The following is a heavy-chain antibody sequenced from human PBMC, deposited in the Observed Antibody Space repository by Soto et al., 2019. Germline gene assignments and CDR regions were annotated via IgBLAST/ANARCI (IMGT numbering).Heavy chain of an antibody. J-gene: IGHJ5*02. V-gene: IGHV3-23*01. D-gene: IGHD1-26*01. Sequence: EVQLLESGGGLVQSGGSLRLSCAASGFTFTNYAMSWVRQAPGKGLEWVSAISGSGDSTYYAGSVKGRFTIARDNFKNPLYLQMNSLRAEDTAVYYCAKDAYSGSYYWFDPWGQGTLVTVSS. CDR2: ISGSGDST. CDR1: GFTFTNYA. CDR3: AKDAYSGSYYWFDP.